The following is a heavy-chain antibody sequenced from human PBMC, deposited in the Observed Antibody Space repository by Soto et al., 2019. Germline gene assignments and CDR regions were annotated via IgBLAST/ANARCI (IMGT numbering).Heavy chain of an antibody. V-gene: IGHV1-18*01. CDR3: ASYRLGYCSGGSCYSPSFAFDI. D-gene: IGHD2-15*01. CDR2: ISAYNGNT. CDR1: GYTFTSYG. Sequence: ASVKVSCKASGYTFTSYGISWVRQAPGQGLEWMGWISAYNGNTNYAQKLQGRVTMTTDTSTSTAYMELRSLRSDDTAVYYCASYRLGYCSGGSCYSPSFAFDIWGQGTMVTVSS. J-gene: IGHJ3*02.